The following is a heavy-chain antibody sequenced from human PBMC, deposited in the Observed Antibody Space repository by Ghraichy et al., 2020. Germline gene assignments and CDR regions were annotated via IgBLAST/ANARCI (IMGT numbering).Heavy chain of an antibody. J-gene: IGHJ6*02. V-gene: IGHV4-39*01. CDR3: ARHLLYDILTGYYSYYYYGMDV. CDR2: IYYSGST. Sequence: ETLSLTCTVSGGSISSSSYYWGWIRQPPGKGLEWIGSIYYSGSTYYNPSLKSRVTISVDTSKNQFSLKLSSVTAADTAVYYCARHLLYDILTGYYSYYYYGMDVWGQGTTVTVSS. CDR1: GGSISSSSYY. D-gene: IGHD3-9*01.